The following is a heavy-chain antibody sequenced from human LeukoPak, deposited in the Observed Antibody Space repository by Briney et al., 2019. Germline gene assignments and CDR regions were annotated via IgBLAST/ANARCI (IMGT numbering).Heavy chain of an antibody. CDR1: GGTFSSYA. D-gene: IGHD3-22*01. V-gene: IGHV1-69*13. CDR2: IIPIFGTA. J-gene: IGHJ4*02. Sequence: SVKVSCKASGGTFSSYAISWVRQAPGQGLEWMGGIIPIFGTANYAQKFQGRVTITADESTSTAYMELSSLRSEDTAVYYCARHTYDSSGYYPRWGQGTLVTVSS. CDR3: ARHTYDSSGYYPR.